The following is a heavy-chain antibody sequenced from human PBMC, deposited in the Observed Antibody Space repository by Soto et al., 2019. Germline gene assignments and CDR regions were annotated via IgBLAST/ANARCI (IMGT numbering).Heavy chain of an antibody. J-gene: IGHJ4*02. CDR1: GYSISLGYY. CDR2: IYHSGNT. Sequence: SETLSLTCAVSGYSISLGYYWGWIRQPPGKGLEWIGSIYHSGNTYYNPSLKSRVSISLDTSKNHFSLELTSVTAADTAVYYCARGWQQLATGYYFDYWGQGTLVTVSS. V-gene: IGHV4-38-2*01. D-gene: IGHD6-13*01. CDR3: ARGWQQLATGYYFDY.